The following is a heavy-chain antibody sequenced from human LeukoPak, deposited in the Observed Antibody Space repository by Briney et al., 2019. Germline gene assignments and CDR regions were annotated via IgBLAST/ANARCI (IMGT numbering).Heavy chain of an antibody. V-gene: IGHV1-2*02. CDR1: GYSFTEHY. CDR2: INCNSGDA. Sequence: GASVQVSCKASGYSFTEHYIYWVRQAPGQGLEWVGRINCNSGDANSVQKFQGRVTMTRDTSVSTAYMDLSSVTSDDAAVYFCARSAGHCSNGICFTDYYMDVWGRGTTVTVSS. D-gene: IGHD2-8*01. J-gene: IGHJ6*03. CDR3: ARSAGHCSNGICFTDYYMDV.